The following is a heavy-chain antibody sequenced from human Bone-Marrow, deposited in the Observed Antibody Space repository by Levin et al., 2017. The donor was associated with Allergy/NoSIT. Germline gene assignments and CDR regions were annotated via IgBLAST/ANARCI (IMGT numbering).Heavy chain of an antibody. D-gene: IGHD3-10*01. J-gene: IGHJ4*02. CDR1: KFTFSNHG. CDR3: VKPQILMVRGLISDYDYERGGPQYEGTY. V-gene: IGHV3-23*01. Sequence: PSGGSPRLSCAVSKFTFSNHGMSWVRQAPGKGLEWVSGFSAGGAGTYYADSVKGRFSISRDNAKSTVYLQMNSLRAEDTAVYYCVKPQILMVRGLISDYDYERGGPQYEGTYWGQGTLVTVSS. CDR2: FSAGGAGT.